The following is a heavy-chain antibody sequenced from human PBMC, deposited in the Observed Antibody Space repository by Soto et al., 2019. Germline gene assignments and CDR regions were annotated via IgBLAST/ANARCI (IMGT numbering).Heavy chain of an antibody. J-gene: IGHJ5*02. CDR3: VRVVYSAVVVTARDWLDP. CDR2: IYHSGST. D-gene: IGHD2-15*01. Sequence: SETLSLTCTVSGGSISSGDYYWSWIRQPPGKGLEWIGYIYHSGSTYYNPSLKSRVTISVDTSKNQFSLNLSSVTAAETAVYYCVRVVYSAVVVTARDWLDPWGQGTLVTVSS. V-gene: IGHV4-30-4*01. CDR1: GGSISSGDYY.